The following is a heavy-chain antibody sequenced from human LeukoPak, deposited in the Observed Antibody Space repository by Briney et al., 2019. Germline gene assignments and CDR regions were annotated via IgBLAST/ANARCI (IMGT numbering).Heavy chain of an antibody. CDR2: IYYSGST. V-gene: IGHV4-59*12. Sequence: SETLSLTCTVSGGSISSYYWSWIRQPPGKGLEWIGYIYYSGSTNYNPSLKSRVTISVDTSKNQFSLKLSSVTAADTAVYYCARGLADPRLEVFFGYWGQGTLVTVSS. J-gene: IGHJ4*02. D-gene: IGHD6-25*01. CDR1: GGSISSYY. CDR3: ARGLADPRLEVFFGY.